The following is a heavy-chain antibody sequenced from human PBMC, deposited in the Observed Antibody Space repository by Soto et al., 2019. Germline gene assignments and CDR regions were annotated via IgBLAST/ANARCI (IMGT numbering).Heavy chain of an antibody. CDR2: ISSRGDKI. CDR1: GFTFSTNA. Sequence: PGGSLRLSCAASGFTFSTNAMSWVRQAPGKGLEWVSSISSRGDKIFYADSVKGRFTISRDNAKNSLYLQMNSLRAEDTAVYYCASRSSGRTWFDPWGQGTLVTVSS. J-gene: IGHJ5*02. D-gene: IGHD3-10*01. CDR3: ASRSSGRTWFDP. V-gene: IGHV3-21*01.